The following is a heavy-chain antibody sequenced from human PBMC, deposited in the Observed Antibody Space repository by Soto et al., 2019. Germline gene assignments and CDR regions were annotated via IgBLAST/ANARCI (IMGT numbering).Heavy chain of an antibody. CDR1: GGTFSSYA. Sequence: SVKVSCKASGGTFSSYAISWVRQAPGQGLEWMGGIIPIFGTANYAQKFQGRVTITADESTSTAYMELSSLRSEDTAVYYCARGGDILTGHYYYGMDGWGQGTTVTVAS. V-gene: IGHV1-69*13. D-gene: IGHD3-9*01. CDR2: IIPIFGTA. CDR3: ARGGDILTGHYYYGMDG. J-gene: IGHJ6*02.